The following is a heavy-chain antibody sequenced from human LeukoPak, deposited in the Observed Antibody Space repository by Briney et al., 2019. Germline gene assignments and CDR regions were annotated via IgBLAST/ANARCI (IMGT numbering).Heavy chain of an antibody. CDR2: INHSGST. V-gene: IGHV4-34*01. Sequence: SETLSLTCAVYGGSFSGYYWSWIRQPPGKGLEWIGEINHSGSTNYNPSLKSRVTTSVDTSKNQFSLKLTSVTAADTAVYYCARGRSAYDSSAYYYGNWGRGILVTVSS. D-gene: IGHD3-22*01. CDR3: ARGRSAYDSSAYYYGN. J-gene: IGHJ4*02. CDR1: GGSFSGYY.